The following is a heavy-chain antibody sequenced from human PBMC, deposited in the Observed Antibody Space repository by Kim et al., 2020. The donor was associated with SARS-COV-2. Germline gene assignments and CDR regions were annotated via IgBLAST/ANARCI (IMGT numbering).Heavy chain of an antibody. CDR3: AKDLFSKFGRGV. D-gene: IGHD3-10*01. V-gene: IGHV3-23*01. J-gene: IGHJ3*01. Sequence: YYADSVKGRFTNSRDNSKNTLYLQMNSLRAEDTAVYYCAKDLFSKFGRGVWGQGTMVTVSS.